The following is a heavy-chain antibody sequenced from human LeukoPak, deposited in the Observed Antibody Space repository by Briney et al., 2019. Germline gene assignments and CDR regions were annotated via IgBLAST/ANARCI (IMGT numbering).Heavy chain of an antibody. Sequence: RASVKVSCKVSGYTLTELSMHWVRQVPGKGLEWMGGFDPEDGETIYAQKFQGRVTMTEDTSTDTAYMELSSLRSEDTAVYYCATDGKVGIAAAGTGLYYGMDVWGKGTTVTVSS. CDR1: GYTLTELS. CDR2: FDPEDGET. J-gene: IGHJ6*04. D-gene: IGHD6-13*01. CDR3: ATDGKVGIAAAGTGLYYGMDV. V-gene: IGHV1-24*01.